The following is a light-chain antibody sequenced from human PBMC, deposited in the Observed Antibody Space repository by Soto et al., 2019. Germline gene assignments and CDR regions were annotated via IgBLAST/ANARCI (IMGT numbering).Light chain of an antibody. CDR3: GTWDSSLSAVV. CDR1: SSNLGNNY. CDR2: DNN. Sequence: QSVLTQPPSVSAAPGQKVTISCSGSSSNLGNNYVSWYQRLPGTAPKLLIYDNNKRPSGIPDRFSGSKSGTSATLGITGLQTGDEADYYCGTWDSSLSAVVFGGGTKLTVL. J-gene: IGLJ2*01. V-gene: IGLV1-51*01.